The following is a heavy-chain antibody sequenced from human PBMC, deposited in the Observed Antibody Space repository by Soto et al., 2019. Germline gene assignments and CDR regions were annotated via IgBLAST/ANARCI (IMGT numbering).Heavy chain of an antibody. J-gene: IGHJ4*02. Sequence: EVQLVESGGGLVQPGRSLRLSCAASGFTFDDYAMHWVRQAPGKGLEWVSGISWNSGSIGYAVSVKGRFTISRDNAKNSLYLQMNYLRDEDTALYYCAKAGYSSRRFDYWGQGTLVNVSS. D-gene: IGHD6-19*01. CDR3: AKAGYSSRRFDY. CDR1: GFTFDDYA. CDR2: ISWNSGSI. V-gene: IGHV3-9*01.